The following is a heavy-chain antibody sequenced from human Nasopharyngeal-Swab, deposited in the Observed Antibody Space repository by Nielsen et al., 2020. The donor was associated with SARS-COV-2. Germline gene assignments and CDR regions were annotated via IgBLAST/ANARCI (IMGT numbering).Heavy chain of an antibody. J-gene: IGHJ6*03. D-gene: IGHD2-2*01. CDR1: GYTLTELS. CDR3: ARDRIVVVPAAFSYYYMDV. V-gene: IGHV1-18*01. CDR2: ISAYNGNT. Sequence: ASVKVSCKVSGYTLTELSMHWVRQAPGKGLEWMGWISAYNGNTNYAQKLQGRVTMTTDTSTSTAYMELRSLRSDDTAVYYCARDRIVVVPAAFSYYYMDVWGKGTTVTVSS.